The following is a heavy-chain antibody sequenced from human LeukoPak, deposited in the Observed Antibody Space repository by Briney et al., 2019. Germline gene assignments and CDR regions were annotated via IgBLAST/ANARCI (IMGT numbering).Heavy chain of an antibody. Sequence: GASVKVSCKASGYTFTGYYMHWVRQAPGQGLEWMGIINPSGGSTSYAQKFQGRVTMTRDTATSTVYMELSSLRSEDTAVYYCARGKQNPHEYYDILTGYDYFDYWGQGTLVTVSS. CDR3: ARGKQNPHEYYDILTGYDYFDY. D-gene: IGHD3-9*01. CDR2: INPSGGST. V-gene: IGHV1-46*01. CDR1: GYTFTGYY. J-gene: IGHJ4*02.